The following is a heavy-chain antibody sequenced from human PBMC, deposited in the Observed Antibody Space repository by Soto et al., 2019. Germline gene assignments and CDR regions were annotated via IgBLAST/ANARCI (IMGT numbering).Heavy chain of an antibody. V-gene: IGHV4-30-2*01. Sequence: PSETLSLTCAVSCGSISSGGYSCSWIRQPPGKGLEWIGYIYHSGSTYYNPSLKSRVTISVDRSKNQFSLKLSSVTAADTAVYYCARDSSDRGYYFDYWGQGTLVTVSP. J-gene: IGHJ4*02. CDR2: IYHSGST. CDR3: ARDSSDRGYYFDY. CDR1: CGSISSGGYS.